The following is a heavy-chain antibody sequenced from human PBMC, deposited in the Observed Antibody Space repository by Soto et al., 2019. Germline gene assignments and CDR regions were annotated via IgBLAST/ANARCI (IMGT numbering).Heavy chain of an antibody. J-gene: IGHJ4*02. CDR2: ISWNSGSI. Sequence: DVQLVESGGGLVQPGRSLRLSCAASGFTFDDYAMHWVRQAPGKGLEWVSGISWNSGSIGYADSVKGRFTISRDNAKNSLYLQMNSLRAEDTALYYCAKDSDYDFWSGNFDYWGQGTLVTVSS. CDR3: AKDSDYDFWSGNFDY. V-gene: IGHV3-9*01. CDR1: GFTFDDYA. D-gene: IGHD3-3*01.